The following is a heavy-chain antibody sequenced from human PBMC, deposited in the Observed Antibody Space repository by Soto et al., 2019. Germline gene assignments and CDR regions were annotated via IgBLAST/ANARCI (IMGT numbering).Heavy chain of an antibody. V-gene: IGHV3-30*02. Sequence: PGGSLRLSCSASGFPFSSYGMHWVRQAPGKGLEWVAFVRYDGNNKYYGDSVKGRFTISRDNSQNTLYLQMNRLRADDTAVYHCAREDCSGGTCNQWPPGDYWGQGTLVTVSS. J-gene: IGHJ4*02. CDR3: AREDCSGGTCNQWPPGDY. D-gene: IGHD2-15*01. CDR1: GFPFSSYG. CDR2: VRYDGNNK.